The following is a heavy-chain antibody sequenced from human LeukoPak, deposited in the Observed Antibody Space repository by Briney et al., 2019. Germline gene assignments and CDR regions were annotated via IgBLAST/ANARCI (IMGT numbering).Heavy chain of an antibody. Sequence: GGSLRLSCAASGFTFSSYSMNWVRQAPGKGLEWVSAISGSGGSTYYADSVKGRFTISRDNSKNTLYLQMNSLRAEDTAVYYCAKSYYGSGTVVYYFDYWGQGTLVTVSS. V-gene: IGHV3-23*01. CDR1: GFTFSSYS. CDR2: ISGSGGST. CDR3: AKSYYGSGTVVYYFDY. D-gene: IGHD3-10*01. J-gene: IGHJ4*02.